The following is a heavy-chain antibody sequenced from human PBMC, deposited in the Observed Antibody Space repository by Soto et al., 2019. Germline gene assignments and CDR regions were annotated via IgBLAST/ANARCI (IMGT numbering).Heavy chain of an antibody. V-gene: IGHV4-59*12. CDR1: GDSISSYY. Sequence: SETLSLTCTVSGDSISSYYWSWIRQRPGKGLEWIGYIYYSGSTNYNPSLKSRVTISVDTSKNQFSLNLSFVTAADTAVYYCATMGTPATGLYYFDYWGQGTLVTVSS. CDR3: ATMGTPATGLYYFDY. J-gene: IGHJ4*02. CDR2: IYYSGST. D-gene: IGHD1-7*01.